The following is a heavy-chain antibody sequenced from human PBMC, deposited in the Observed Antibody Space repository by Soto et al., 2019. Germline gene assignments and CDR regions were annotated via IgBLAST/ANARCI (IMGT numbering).Heavy chain of an antibody. CDR3: ARAYGATWYFFGY. J-gene: IGHJ4*02. CDR2: LFSGGDT. D-gene: IGHD6-13*01. CDR1: GFTVNTCH. Sequence: GGSLRLSCAASGFTVNTCHVSWVRQAPGKGLEWVAVLFSGGDTKYGDSMKGRVTLSRDNSKNTLYLQMNNLRAEDTAVYYCARAYGATWYFFGYWGQGSMVTVSS. V-gene: IGHV3-66*01.